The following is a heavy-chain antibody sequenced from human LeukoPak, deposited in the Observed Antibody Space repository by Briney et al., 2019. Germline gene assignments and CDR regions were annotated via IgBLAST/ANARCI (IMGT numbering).Heavy chain of an antibody. D-gene: IGHD3-3*01. CDR2: SNPNGGST. CDR3: ARLTRSGTAFDI. CDR1: GYTLTNYY. V-gene: IGHV1-46*01. Sequence: ASVKVSCKASGYTLTNYYIHWVRQAHGQGLEWMGISNPNGGSTSYAQQFQGRVTMTRDTSTSTVYMELTSLRSEDTALYYCARLTRSGTAFDIWGQGTMVTVSS. J-gene: IGHJ3*02.